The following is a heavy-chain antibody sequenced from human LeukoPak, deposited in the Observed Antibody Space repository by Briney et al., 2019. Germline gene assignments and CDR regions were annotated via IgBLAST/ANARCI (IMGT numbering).Heavy chain of an antibody. CDR1: GFIVSSDY. V-gene: IGHV3-53*01. CDR3: ATTMTTFFDY. D-gene: IGHD3-16*01. CDR2: IYSGGGT. Sequence: GGSLRLSCAASGFIVSSDYMSWVRQVPGKGLEWVSVIYSGGGTDYTDSVKGRFTISRDNSKNTLYLQMNSLRAEDTAVYYCATTMTTFFDYWGQGTLVTVSS. J-gene: IGHJ4*02.